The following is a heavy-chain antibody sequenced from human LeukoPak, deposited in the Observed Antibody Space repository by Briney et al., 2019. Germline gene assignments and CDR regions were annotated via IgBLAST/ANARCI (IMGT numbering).Heavy chain of an antibody. CDR3: ARDLKYYDSSGYDWFDP. CDR2: IYTSGST. V-gene: IGHV4-61*02. J-gene: IGHJ5*02. Sequence: SETLSLTCTVSGGSISSGSYYWSWIRQPAGKGLEWIGRIYTSGSTNYNPSLKSRVTISLDTSKNQFSLKLSSVTAADTAVYYCARDLKYYDSSGYDWFDPWGQGTLVTVSS. CDR1: GGSISSGSYY. D-gene: IGHD3-22*01.